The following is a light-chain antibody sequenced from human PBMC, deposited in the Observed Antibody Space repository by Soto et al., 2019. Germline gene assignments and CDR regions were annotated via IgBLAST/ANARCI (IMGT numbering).Light chain of an antibody. Sequence: QSVLTQPPSASGSLGQSVTISCTGTSSDVGAYDYVSWYQQHPGRAPKVIIYEVSKRPSGVPDRFSGSKSDNTASLTVSGLQAEDEADYYCSSYAGSDNVIFGGGTKLTVL. CDR2: EVS. CDR3: SSYAGSDNVI. CDR1: SSDVGAYDY. J-gene: IGLJ2*01. V-gene: IGLV2-8*01.